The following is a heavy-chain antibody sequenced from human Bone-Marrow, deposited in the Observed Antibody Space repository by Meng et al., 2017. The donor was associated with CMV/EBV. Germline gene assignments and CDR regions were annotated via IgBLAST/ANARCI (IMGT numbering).Heavy chain of an antibody. D-gene: IGHD4-11*01. J-gene: IGHJ4*02. CDR2: IKQDGSEK. CDR1: GFTFSSYW. V-gene: IGHV3-7*01. CDR3: ARDPVTTSGGIDY. Sequence: GTSLKIPWSPSGFTFSSYWMSWVRQAPGKGLEWVANIKQDGSEKYYVDSVKGRFTISRDNAKNSLYLQMNSLRAEDTAVYYCARDPVTTSGGIDYWGQGALVTVSS.